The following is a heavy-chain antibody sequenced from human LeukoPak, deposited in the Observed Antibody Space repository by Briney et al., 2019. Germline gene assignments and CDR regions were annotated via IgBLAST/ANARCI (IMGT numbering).Heavy chain of an antibody. V-gene: IGHV3-30*02. CDR2: IRYDGSNK. Sequence: GGSLRLSCAASGFTFSSYGMHWVRQAPGKGLEWVAFIRYDGSNKYYADSVKGRFTISRDNSKNTLYLQMNSLRAEDTAVYYCAKNKGSSSLMEYYYYYMDVWGKGTTVTVSS. D-gene: IGHD6-6*01. CDR3: AKNKGSSSLMEYYYYYMDV. CDR1: GFTFSSYG. J-gene: IGHJ6*03.